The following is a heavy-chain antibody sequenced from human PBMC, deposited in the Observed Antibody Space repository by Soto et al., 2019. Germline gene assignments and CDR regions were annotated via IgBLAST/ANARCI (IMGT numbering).Heavy chain of an antibody. D-gene: IGHD3-3*01. CDR1: GYIFTNYD. V-gene: IGHV1-46*01. CDR2: INPNGGST. Sequence: ASGKVSCKASGYIFTNYDIPGFRQSPGQGLEWIAIINPNGGSTNYAQKFQDRVTMTRDTSTSTAYMELRSLRSDDTAVYYCASGHDFWSGYYNFDYWGQGTLVTVSS. J-gene: IGHJ4*02. CDR3: ASGHDFWSGYYNFDY.